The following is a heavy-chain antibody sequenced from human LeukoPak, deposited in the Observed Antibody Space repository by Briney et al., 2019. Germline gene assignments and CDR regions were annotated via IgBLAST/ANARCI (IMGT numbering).Heavy chain of an antibody. J-gene: IGHJ4*02. D-gene: IGHD6-19*01. CDR2: INPSGGST. V-gene: IGHV1-46*01. Sequence: ASVKVSCKASGYTFTGYYMHWVRQAPGQGLEWMGIINPSGGSTSYAQKFQGRVTMTRDMSTSTVYMELSSLRSEDTAVYYCARGVDDIAVAGHFDYWGQGTLVTVSS. CDR1: GYTFTGYY. CDR3: ARGVDDIAVAGHFDY.